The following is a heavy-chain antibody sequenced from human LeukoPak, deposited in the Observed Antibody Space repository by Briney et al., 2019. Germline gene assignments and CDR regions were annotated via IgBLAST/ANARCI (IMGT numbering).Heavy chain of an antibody. CDR3: ARAKDPREVDY. D-gene: IGHD1-26*01. V-gene: IGHV4-39*01. CDR1: GGSISSSSYY. CDR2: IYYSGST. Sequence: SETLSLTCTVSGGSISSSSYYWGWIRQPPGKGLEWIGSIYYSGSTYYNPSLKSRVTISVDTSKNQFSLKLSSVTAADTAVYYCARAKDPREVDYWGQGTLVTVSS. J-gene: IGHJ4*02.